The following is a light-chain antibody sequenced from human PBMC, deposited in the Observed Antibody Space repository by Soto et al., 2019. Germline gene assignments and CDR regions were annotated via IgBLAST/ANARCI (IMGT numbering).Light chain of an antibody. CDR1: SSDIGSYNS. J-gene: IGLJ1*01. CDR3: SSYTSSSTYV. V-gene: IGLV2-14*03. Sequence: QSALTQPASVSGSPGQSVTISCTGTSSDIGSYNSVCWHQQHPGRAPKLMIYDVSSRASGIPDRLSASKSGNTASLTISGIQAGDEADYFCSSYTSSSTYVFGTGTKVTVL. CDR2: DVS.